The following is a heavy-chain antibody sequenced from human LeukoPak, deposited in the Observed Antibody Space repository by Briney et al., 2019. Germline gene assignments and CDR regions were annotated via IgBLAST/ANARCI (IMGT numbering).Heavy chain of an antibody. J-gene: IGHJ4*02. CDR1: GFTFSSYG. CDR3: ARVGDYENSGSQPFDY. V-gene: IGHV3-30*03. CDR2: ISYDGSNK. D-gene: IGHD3-22*01. Sequence: GGFLRLSCAASGFTFSSYGMHWVRQAPGKGLEWVAVISYDGSNKYYADSVKGRFTISRDNAKNTLYLQMNNLRVEDTAVYYCARVGDYENSGSQPFDYWGQGTLVTVSS.